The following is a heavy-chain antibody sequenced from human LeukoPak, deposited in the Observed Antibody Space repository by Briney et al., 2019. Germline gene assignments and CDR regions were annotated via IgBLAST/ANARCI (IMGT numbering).Heavy chain of an antibody. Sequence: GGSLRLSCAGSGFTFSSSWIHWVRQDPGKGLVWVSRIHREESTISYADSVKGRFTISRDNAKNTLYLQMNSPRAEDTAVYYCTRGNLAAGGAFDIWGQGTVVTVSS. V-gene: IGHV3-74*01. CDR3: TRGNLAAGGAFDI. J-gene: IGHJ3*02. CDR2: IHREESTI. D-gene: IGHD6-13*01. CDR1: GFTFSSSW.